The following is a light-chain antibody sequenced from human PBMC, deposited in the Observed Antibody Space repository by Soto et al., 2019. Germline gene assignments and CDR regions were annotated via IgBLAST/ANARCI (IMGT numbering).Light chain of an antibody. CDR3: QQYGSSPQT. J-gene: IGKJ1*01. CDR1: QSVSSSY. V-gene: IGKV3-20*01. Sequence: TLSCRASQSVSSSYLAWYQQKPGQAPRLLIYGASSRATGIPDRFSGSGSGTDFTLTISRLEPEDFAVYYCQQYGSSPQTFGQGTKVDI. CDR2: GAS.